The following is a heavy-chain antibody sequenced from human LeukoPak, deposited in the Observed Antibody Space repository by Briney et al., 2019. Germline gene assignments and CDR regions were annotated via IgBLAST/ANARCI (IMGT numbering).Heavy chain of an antibody. D-gene: IGHD5-24*01. J-gene: IGHJ4*02. CDR2: ISYDGSNK. CDR3: AREGDVGYNLVY. V-gene: IGHV3-30-3*01. CDR1: GFTFSSYA. Sequence: QPGGSLRLSCAAPGFTFSSYAMHWVRQAPGKGLEWVAVISYDGSNKYYADSVKGRFTISRDNSKNTLYLQMNSLRAEDTAVYYCAREGDVGYNLVYWGQGTLVTVSS.